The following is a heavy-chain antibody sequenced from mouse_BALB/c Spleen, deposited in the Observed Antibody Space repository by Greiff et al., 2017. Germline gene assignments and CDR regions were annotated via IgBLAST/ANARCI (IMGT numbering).Heavy chain of an antibody. V-gene: IGHV1-69*02. CDR1: GYTFTSYW. D-gene: IGHD1-1*01. CDR2: IDPSDSYT. CDR3: ARKDYYGSRPFAY. J-gene: IGHJ3*01. Sequence: QVQLQQPGAELVKPGASVKLSCKASGYTFTSYWMHWVKQRPGQGLEWIGEIDPSDSYTNYNQKFKGKATLTVDKSSSTAYMQLSSLTSEDSAVYYCARKDYYGSRPFAYWGQGTLVTVSA.